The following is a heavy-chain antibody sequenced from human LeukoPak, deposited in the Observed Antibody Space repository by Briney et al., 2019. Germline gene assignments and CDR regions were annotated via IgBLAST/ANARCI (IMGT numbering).Heavy chain of an antibody. D-gene: IGHD6-19*01. J-gene: IGHJ5*02. CDR2: MNTDGSTI. CDR1: GFIFSNYW. Sequence: PGGSLRLSCAASGFIFSNYWMHWVRQAPGEELVWVSRMNTDGSTINYADYVKGRSTISRDNAKNTLYLQMNSLTTEDTAVYYCATAGKYRFDNWGQGILVTVSS. CDR3: ATAGKYRFDN. V-gene: IGHV3-74*01.